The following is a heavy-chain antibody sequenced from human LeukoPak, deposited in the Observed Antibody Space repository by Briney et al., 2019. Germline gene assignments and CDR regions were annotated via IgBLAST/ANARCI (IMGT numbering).Heavy chain of an antibody. CDR2: IIPIFGTA. J-gene: IGHJ5*02. CDR1: GGTFSSYA. Sequence: SVKVSCTASGGTFSSYAISWVRQAPGQGLEWMGGIIPIFGTANYAQKFQRRVTITADKSTSTAYMELSSLSSDETAVYYCARDLGWVDPWGQGTLVTVSS. V-gene: IGHV1-69*06. CDR3: ARDLGWVDP.